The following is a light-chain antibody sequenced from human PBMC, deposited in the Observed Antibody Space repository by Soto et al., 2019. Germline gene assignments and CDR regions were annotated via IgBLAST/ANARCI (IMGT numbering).Light chain of an antibody. V-gene: IGKV3-20*01. Sequence: EIVLTQSPGTLSLSPGERATLSCRSSQSVSSTYLAWYQQKPGQAPRLLIYGTYSRATGITDRFSGSGSGTDFTLTISRLEPEDSAVYYCQPYSSSTWTVGQGTQVEIK. CDR2: GTY. CDR3: QPYSSSTWT. J-gene: IGKJ1*01. CDR1: QSVSSTY.